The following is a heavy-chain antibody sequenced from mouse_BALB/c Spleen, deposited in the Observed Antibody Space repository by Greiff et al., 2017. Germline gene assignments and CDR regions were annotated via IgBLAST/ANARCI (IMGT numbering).Heavy chain of an antibody. CDR2: ISSGGSYT. J-gene: IGHJ4*01. CDR1: GFTFSSYA. CDR3: ARSTTVVEGAMDY. Sequence: EVQGVESGGGLVKPGGSLKLSCAASGFTFSSYAMSWVRQSPEKRLEWVAEISSGGSYTYYPDTVTGRFTISRDNAKNTLYLEMSSLRSEDTAMYYCARSTTVVEGAMDYWGQGTSVTVSS. D-gene: IGHD1-1*01. V-gene: IGHV5-9-4*01.